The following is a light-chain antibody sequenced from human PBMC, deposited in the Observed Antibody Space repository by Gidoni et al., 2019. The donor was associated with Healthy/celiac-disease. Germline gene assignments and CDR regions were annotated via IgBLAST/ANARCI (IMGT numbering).Light chain of an antibody. J-gene: IGKJ4*01. CDR2: GAS. V-gene: IGKV3-15*01. CDR3: QQYNNWPLT. Sequence: EIVMPKSPATLSVSPGERATLSCRASQSVSSNLAWYQQKPGQAPRLLIYGASTRATGIPARFSGSGSGTEFTLTISSLQSEDFAVYYCQQYNNWPLTFGGGTKVEIK. CDR1: QSVSSN.